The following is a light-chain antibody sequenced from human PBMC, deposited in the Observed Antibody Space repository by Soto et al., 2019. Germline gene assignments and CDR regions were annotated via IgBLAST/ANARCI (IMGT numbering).Light chain of an antibody. CDR2: GAS. Sequence: DIQMTQSPSSLSASVGDRVTITCRTSQNIIKYLNWYQQKPGKAPQFLIYGASTLQTGVPSRFSGGGSGTDFTLTISSLQPEDFATYYCQQTYTTPYTFGQGTKLDIK. J-gene: IGKJ2*01. CDR1: QNIIKY. V-gene: IGKV1-39*01. CDR3: QQTYTTPYT.